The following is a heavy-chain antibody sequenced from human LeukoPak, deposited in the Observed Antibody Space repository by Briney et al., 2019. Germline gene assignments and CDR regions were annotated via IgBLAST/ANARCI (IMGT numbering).Heavy chain of an antibody. Sequence: PSETLSLTCAVSGVAISRGGYAWNWIRQPPGKGLEWIAYIYHSGTTYYNPSLKIRATISVDTSKNQFSLKLSSVTAADTAVYYCVRGRYSSGWFKDKNWFDPWGQGIPVTVSS. CDR3: VRGRYSSGWFKDKNWFDP. CDR2: IYHSGTT. V-gene: IGHV4-30-4*07. J-gene: IGHJ5*02. D-gene: IGHD6-19*01. CDR1: GVAISRGGYA.